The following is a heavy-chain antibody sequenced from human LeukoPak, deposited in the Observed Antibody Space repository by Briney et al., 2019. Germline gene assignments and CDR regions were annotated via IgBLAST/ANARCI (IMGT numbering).Heavy chain of an antibody. CDR2: ISGSGGST. CDR1: GFTFSSYA. CDR3: AREGVRVYDSSGYPNDY. Sequence: PGGSLRLSCAASGFTFSSYAMSWVRQAPGKGLEWVSAISGSGGSTYYADSVKGRFTISRDNSKNTLYLQMNSLRAEDTAVYYCAREGVRVYDSSGYPNDYWGQGTLVTVSS. V-gene: IGHV3-23*01. D-gene: IGHD3-22*01. J-gene: IGHJ4*02.